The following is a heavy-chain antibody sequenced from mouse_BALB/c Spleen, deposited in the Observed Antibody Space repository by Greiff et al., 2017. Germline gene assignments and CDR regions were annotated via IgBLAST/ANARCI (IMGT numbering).Heavy chain of an antibody. Sequence: EVQLQQSGPELVKPGASVKISCKASGYSFTGYFMNWVMQSHGKSLEWIGRINPYNGDTFYNQKFKGKATLTVDKSSSTAHMELRSLASEDSAVYYCARSPFITTGVGYAMDYWGQGTSVTVSS. CDR3: ARSPFITTGVGYAMDY. D-gene: IGHD1-1*01. CDR2: INPYNGDT. J-gene: IGHJ4*01. CDR1: GYSFTGYF. V-gene: IGHV1-20*02.